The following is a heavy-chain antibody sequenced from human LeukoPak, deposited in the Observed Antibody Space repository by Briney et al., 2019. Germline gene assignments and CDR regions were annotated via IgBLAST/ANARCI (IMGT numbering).Heavy chain of an antibody. CDR1: GFTFSSYG. CDR3: ARVKSPLSLGGVDC. Sequence: PGGSLRLSCAASGFTFSSYGMHWVRQAPGKGLEWVAVISYDGSNKYYADSVKGRFTISRDNSKNTLYLQMNSLRAEDTAVYYCARVKSPLSLGGVDCWGQGTLVTVSS. D-gene: IGHD3-16*01. J-gene: IGHJ4*02. V-gene: IGHV3-30*03. CDR2: ISYDGSNK.